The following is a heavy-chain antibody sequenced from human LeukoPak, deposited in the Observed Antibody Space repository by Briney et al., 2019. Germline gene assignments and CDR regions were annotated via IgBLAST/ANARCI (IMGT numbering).Heavy chain of an antibody. CDR3: ARVALPYYYDSSGYTFGY. Sequence: AGGSLRLSCAASGFTVSSYWMHWVRQAPGKGLVWVSRINSDGSSTSYADSVKGRFTISRDNAKNTLYLQMNSLRAEDTAVYYCARVALPYYYDSSGYTFGYWGQGTLVTVSS. D-gene: IGHD3-22*01. J-gene: IGHJ4*02. V-gene: IGHV3-74*01. CDR2: INSDGSST. CDR1: GFTVSSYW.